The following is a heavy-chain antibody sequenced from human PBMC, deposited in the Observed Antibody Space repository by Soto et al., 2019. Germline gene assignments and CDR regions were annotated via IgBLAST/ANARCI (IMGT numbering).Heavy chain of an antibody. J-gene: IGHJ4*02. CDR3: VRDTYYYHSSGPAPFEY. D-gene: IGHD3-22*01. Sequence: QIQLVQSGTEVKRSGASVKVSCKTSGYSFTTYGLSWVRQAPGRGLEWVGWISGYNGNTNYAQKFQGTVILTTDTPTTTCYMEIQSLSSDDTAVYYCVRDTYYYHSSGPAPFEYWGQGTQVTVSS. V-gene: IGHV1-18*01. CDR2: ISGYNGNT. CDR1: GYSFTTYG.